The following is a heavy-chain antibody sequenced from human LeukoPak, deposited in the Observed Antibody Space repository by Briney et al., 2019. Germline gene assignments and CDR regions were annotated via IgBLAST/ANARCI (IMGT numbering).Heavy chain of an antibody. CDR3: ARVRGGVLRYFDWPRDAFDI. D-gene: IGHD3-9*01. Sequence: SVKVSCKASGGTFSSYAISWVRQAPGQGLEWMGRIIPILGIANYAQKFQGRVTITAGKSTSTAYMELSSLRSEDTAVYYCARVRGGVLRYFDWPRDAFDIWGQGTMVTVSS. CDR2: IIPILGIA. V-gene: IGHV1-69*04. J-gene: IGHJ3*02. CDR1: GGTFSSYA.